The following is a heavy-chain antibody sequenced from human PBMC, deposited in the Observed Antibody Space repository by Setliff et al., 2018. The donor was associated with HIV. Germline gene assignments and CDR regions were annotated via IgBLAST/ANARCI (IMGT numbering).Heavy chain of an antibody. CDR2: TIPVLSMS. D-gene: IGHD3-10*01. CDR3: ATSFGSGVAPFDN. V-gene: IGHV1-69*02. CDR1: EDTFNSYT. J-gene: IGHJ4*02. Sequence: SVKVSCKASEDTFNSYTIQWVRQTPGQGLEWMGRTIPVLSMSNFALKFQGRGSIFADKSTSTAYLGLNGLTSEDTVIYYCATSFGSGVAPFDNWGQGTLVTVSS.